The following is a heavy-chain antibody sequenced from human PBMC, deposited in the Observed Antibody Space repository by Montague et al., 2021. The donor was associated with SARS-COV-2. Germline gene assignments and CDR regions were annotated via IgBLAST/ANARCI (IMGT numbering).Heavy chain of an antibody. CDR3: ARREYSYGWGD. J-gene: IGHJ4*02. D-gene: IGHD5-18*01. CDR2: VDYSGNT. V-gene: IGHV4-39*01. CDR1: GGPISGSSGY. Sequence: SETLSLTCTATGGPISGSSGYWGWIRQSPGKGLEWIASVDYSGNTYYSPSLKSRLTISVDTSKNQFSLKLNSVTAADTALYYCARREYSYGWGDWGQGTLVTVSS.